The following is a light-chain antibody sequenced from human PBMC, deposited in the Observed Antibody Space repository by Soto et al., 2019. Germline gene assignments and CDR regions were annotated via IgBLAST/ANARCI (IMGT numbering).Light chain of an antibody. Sequence: EIVMTQSPATLSVSPGERATLSCRASQSVSSNLAWYQQKPGQAPRLLIYGASSRATGIPDRFSGTGSGTDFTLTISRLESEDFAVYYCQQYGSSPSLTFGGGTKVDIK. CDR3: QQYGSSPSLT. J-gene: IGKJ4*01. V-gene: IGKV3-20*01. CDR2: GAS. CDR1: QSVSSN.